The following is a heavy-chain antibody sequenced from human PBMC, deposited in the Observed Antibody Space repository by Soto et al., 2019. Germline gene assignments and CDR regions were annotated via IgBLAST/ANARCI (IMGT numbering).Heavy chain of an antibody. D-gene: IGHD3-22*01. CDR3: AAGGSGYYAN. Sequence: EVQLVESGGDLVQPGGSLRLSCAASGFTFSTYWMHWVRQATGKGLLWVSRIKTDVTYATYADSVKGRFTISRDNAKNTLYLQMNNLRVDAAAVYYCAAGGSGYYANWSQGTLVTVSS. CDR1: GFTFSTYW. V-gene: IGHV3-74*01. J-gene: IGHJ4*02. CDR2: IKTDVTYA.